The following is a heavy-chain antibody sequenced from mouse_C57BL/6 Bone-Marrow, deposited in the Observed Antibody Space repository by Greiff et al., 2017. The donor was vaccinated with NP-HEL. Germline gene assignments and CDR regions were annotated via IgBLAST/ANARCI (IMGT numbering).Heavy chain of an antibody. CDR2: IYPGDGDT. CDR1: GYAFSSSW. J-gene: IGHJ3*01. Sequence: QVQLQQSGPELVKPGASVKISCKASGYAFSSSWMNWVKQRPGKGLEWIGRIYPGDGDTNYNGKFKGKATLTADNSSSTAYMQLSSLTSEDSAVYFCARGGGYYGNYWFAYWGQGTLVTVSA. D-gene: IGHD2-1*01. V-gene: IGHV1-82*01. CDR3: ARGGGYYGNYWFAY.